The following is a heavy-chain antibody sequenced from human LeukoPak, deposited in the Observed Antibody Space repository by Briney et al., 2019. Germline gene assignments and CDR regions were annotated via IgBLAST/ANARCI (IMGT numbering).Heavy chain of an antibody. J-gene: IGHJ3*02. CDR3: AKVPYMYCSSTSCYAFDI. Sequence: PGGSLRLSCAASGFTFSSYAMSWVRQAPGKGLEWVSAISGSGGSTYYADSVKGRFTISRDNSKNTLYLQMNSLRAEDTAVYYCAKVPYMYCSSTSCYAFDIWGQGTMVTVSS. D-gene: IGHD2-2*01. CDR2: ISGSGGST. V-gene: IGHV3-23*01. CDR1: GFTFSSYA.